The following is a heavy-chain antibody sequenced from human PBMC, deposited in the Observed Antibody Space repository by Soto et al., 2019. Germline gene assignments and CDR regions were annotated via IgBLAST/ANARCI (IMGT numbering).Heavy chain of an antibody. Sequence: EVQLVESGGGLVKPGGSLRLSCAASGFTFSNAWMSWVRQPPGKGLEWVGRIKSKTDGGTTDYVAPVKGRFIISRDDSKNMVYLQMNSLKNEDTSMYYCTTGQVAGTRDYWGQGTLGTVSA. CDR2: IKSKTDGGTT. J-gene: IGHJ4*02. CDR1: GFTFSNAW. CDR3: TTGQVAGTRDY. V-gene: IGHV3-15*01. D-gene: IGHD6-19*01.